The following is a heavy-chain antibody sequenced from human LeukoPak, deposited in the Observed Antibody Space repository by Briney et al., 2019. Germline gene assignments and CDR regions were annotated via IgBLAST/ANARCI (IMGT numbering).Heavy chain of an antibody. Sequence: PGGSLRLSCAASAFPLSDYWMDWVRQAPGKGMEWVANINQDGTERYYVDSVKGRFTISRDNAKNSLYLQMNSLRAEDTAVYYCSRSLDYWGQGALVTVSS. CDR2: INQDGTER. CDR3: SRSLDY. V-gene: IGHV3-7*01. CDR1: AFPLSDYW. J-gene: IGHJ4*02.